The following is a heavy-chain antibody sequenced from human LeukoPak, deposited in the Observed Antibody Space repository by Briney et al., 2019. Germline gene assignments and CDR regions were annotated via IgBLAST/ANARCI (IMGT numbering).Heavy chain of an antibody. CDR3: SRGAGEGYTYGRYYFDY. Sequence: ASVKVSCKASGYTFTGYYMHWLRQAPGQGLEWMGWINPNSGGTDYAQKFQGRVTMTRDTSITTAYMELSRLRSDDTAVYYCSRGAGEGYTYGRYYFDYWGQGTLVTVSS. D-gene: IGHD5-18*01. CDR2: INPNSGGT. V-gene: IGHV1-2*02. J-gene: IGHJ4*02. CDR1: GYTFTGYY.